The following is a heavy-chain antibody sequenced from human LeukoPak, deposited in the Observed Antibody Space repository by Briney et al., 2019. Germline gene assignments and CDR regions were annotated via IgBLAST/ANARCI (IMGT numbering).Heavy chain of an antibody. V-gene: IGHV3-74*01. J-gene: IGHJ3*02. D-gene: IGHD1-26*01. CDR1: GLSFSNYW. CDR3: AKGSREWEVLDAFNI. CDR2: TNLHGTAV. Sequence: GGSLRLSCAVPGLSFSNYWMHWVRQAPGKGLVWVARTNLHGTAVDYADSVKGRFTISRDNAKNTLFLQMNNLRAEDTAVYYCAKGSREWEVLDAFNIWGQGTMVTVSS.